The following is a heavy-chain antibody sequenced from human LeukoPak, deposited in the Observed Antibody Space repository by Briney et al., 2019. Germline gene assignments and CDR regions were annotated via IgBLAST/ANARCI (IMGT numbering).Heavy chain of an antibody. CDR1: GFTFSSYA. D-gene: IGHD2-2*02. CDR2: ISGSGGST. CDR3: AKDQGLCSSTSCYMGPIDY. Sequence: PGGSLRLSCAASGFTFSSYAMSWVRQAPGKGLEWGSAISGSGGSTYYADSVKGRFTSSRDNSKNTLYLQMNSRRAEDTAVYYCAKDQGLCSSTSCYMGPIDYWGQGTLVTVSS. J-gene: IGHJ4*02. V-gene: IGHV3-23*01.